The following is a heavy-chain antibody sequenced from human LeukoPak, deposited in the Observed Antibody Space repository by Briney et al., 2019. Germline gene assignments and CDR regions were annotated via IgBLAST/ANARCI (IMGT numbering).Heavy chain of an antibody. CDR1: GGTFSSYA. J-gene: IGHJ4*02. D-gene: IGHD5-12*01. V-gene: IGHV1-69*04. CDR2: IIPILGIA. Sequence: ASVKVSFKASGGTFSSYAISWVRQAPGQGLEWMGRIIPILGIANYAQKFQGRVTITADKSTSTAYMELSSLRSEDTAVYYCARDQGYEGYWGQGTLVTVSS. CDR3: ARDQGYEGY.